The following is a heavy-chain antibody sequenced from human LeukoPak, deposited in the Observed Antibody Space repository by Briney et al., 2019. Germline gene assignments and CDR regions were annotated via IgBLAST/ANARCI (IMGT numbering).Heavy chain of an antibody. V-gene: IGHV1-69*05. CDR3: AGDGRIYDFWSGYYQFDY. D-gene: IGHD3-3*01. CDR1: GGTFSSYA. J-gene: IGHJ4*02. Sequence: SVKVSCKASGGTFSSYAISWVRQAPGQGLEWMGRIIPIFGTANYAQKFQGRVTITTDESTSTAYMELSSLRSEDTAVYYCAGDGRIYDFWSGYYQFDYWGQGTLVTVSS. CDR2: IIPIFGTA.